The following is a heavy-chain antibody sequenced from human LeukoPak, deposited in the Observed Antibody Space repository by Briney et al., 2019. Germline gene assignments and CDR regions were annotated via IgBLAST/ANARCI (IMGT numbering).Heavy chain of an antibody. J-gene: IGHJ4*02. CDR2: IYHSGST. Sequence: SGTLSLTCVVSGGSISSSNWWGWVRQPPGKGLEWIGEIYHSGSTNYNPSLESRVSISLDKSKNQFSLRVTSVTAADTAVYYCARDLRRVGATKYFDSWGQGTLVTVSS. CDR1: GGSISSSNW. CDR3: ARDLRRVGATKYFDS. D-gene: IGHD1-26*01. V-gene: IGHV4-4*02.